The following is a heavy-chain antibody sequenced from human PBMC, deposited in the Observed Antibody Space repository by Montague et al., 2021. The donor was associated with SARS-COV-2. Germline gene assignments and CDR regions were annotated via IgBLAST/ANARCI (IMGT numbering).Heavy chain of an antibody. Sequence: SLRLSCAASGFTFSSSPMSWVRQAPGKGLQWVSVIHSAGTRTYYRDSVEGRFTISRDNSKNTLYLQMNSLRAEDTALYYCAKVGDIMAGSSLVKYDAWGQGTLVIVSS. D-gene: IGHD3-16*01. J-gene: IGHJ5*02. CDR2: IHSAGTRT. CDR3: AKVGDIMAGSSLVKYDA. V-gene: IGHV3-23*03. CDR1: GFTFSSSP.